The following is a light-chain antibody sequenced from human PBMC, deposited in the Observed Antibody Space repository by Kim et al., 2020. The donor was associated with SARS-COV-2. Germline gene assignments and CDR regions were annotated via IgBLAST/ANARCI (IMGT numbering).Light chain of an antibody. V-gene: IGKV1-5*01. Sequence: DIQMTQSPSTLSASVGDRVTITCRASQSISNWLAWYQQKPGKGPKLLIYDASNLESGVPSRFSGSGSGTEFTLTITSLQPDDFATYYCQHYDGSSGTFGQGTKVDIK. CDR1: QSISNW. J-gene: IGKJ1*01. CDR3: QHYDGSSGT. CDR2: DAS.